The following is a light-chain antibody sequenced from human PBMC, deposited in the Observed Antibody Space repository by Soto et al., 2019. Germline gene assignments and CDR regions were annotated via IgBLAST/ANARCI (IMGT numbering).Light chain of an antibody. CDR3: QQRSHWPPT. CDR1: QTVSRS. Sequence: NVLTQSPATLSLAPGETATLSCRASQTVSRSLALYQQRPGQAPRLLIYDAYNRATGIPARFSGGGSGSDFTLSINNLEPEDFAVYYCQQRSHWPPTFGPGTKVDIK. CDR2: DAY. J-gene: IGKJ1*01. V-gene: IGKV3-11*01.